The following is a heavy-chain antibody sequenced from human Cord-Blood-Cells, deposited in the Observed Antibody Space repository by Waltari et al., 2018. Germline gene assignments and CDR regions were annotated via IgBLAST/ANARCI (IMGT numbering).Heavy chain of an antibody. CDR1: GGSFSCYY. Sequence: QVQLQQWAAGLLRPSETLSPTCAVYGGSFSCYYWRWIRQPPGKGLEWIGEINHSGSTNYNPSLKSRVTISVDTSKNQFSLKLSSVTAADTAVYYCASHPSWGERYFDYWGQGTLVTVSS. CDR2: INHSGST. V-gene: IGHV4-34*01. J-gene: IGHJ4*02. CDR3: ASHPSWGERYFDY. D-gene: IGHD6-13*01.